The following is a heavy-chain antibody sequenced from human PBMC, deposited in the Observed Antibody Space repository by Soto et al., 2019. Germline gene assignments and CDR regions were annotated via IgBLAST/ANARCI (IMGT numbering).Heavy chain of an antibody. CDR2: IWYDGSNK. J-gene: IGHJ6*03. CDR3: ARDHIAAAGDYYYYYMDV. CDR1: GFTFSSYG. D-gene: IGHD6-13*01. Sequence: QVQLVESGGGVVQPGRSLRLSCAASGFTFSSYGMHWVRQAPGKGLEWVAVIWYDGSNKYYADSVKGRFTISRDNSKNTLYLQMNSLRAEDTAVYYCARDHIAAAGDYYYYYMDVWGKGTTVTVSS. V-gene: IGHV3-33*01.